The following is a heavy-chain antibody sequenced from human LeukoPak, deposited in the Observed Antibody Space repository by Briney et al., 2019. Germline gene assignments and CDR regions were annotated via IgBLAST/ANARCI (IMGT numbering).Heavy chain of an antibody. J-gene: IGHJ3*02. CDR2: INPNSGGT. D-gene: IGHD2-15*01. CDR1: GYTFTGYY. Sequence: ASVKVSCKASGYTFTGYYMHWVRQAPGQGLEWMGWINPNSGGTNYAQKFQGRVTMTRDTSISTAYMELSRLRSDDTAVYYCARDLGYCSGSSCYVDAFDIWGQGTMVTVSS. CDR3: ARDLGYCSGSSCYVDAFDI. V-gene: IGHV1-2*02.